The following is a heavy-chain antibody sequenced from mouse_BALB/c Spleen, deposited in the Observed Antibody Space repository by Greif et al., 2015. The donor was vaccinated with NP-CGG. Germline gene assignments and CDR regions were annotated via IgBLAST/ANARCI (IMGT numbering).Heavy chain of an antibody. CDR1: GYTFTDYA. V-gene: IGHV1S137*01. D-gene: IGHD1-1*01. J-gene: IGHJ4*01. CDR2: ISTYYGEA. Sequence: VQLQQSGAELVRPGVSVKISCKGSGYTFTDYAMHWVKQSHAKSLEWIGVISTYYGEASYNQKFKGKATMTVDKSSSTAYMELARLTSEDSAIYYCARWSGSSPYYAMDYWGQGTSVTVSS. CDR3: ARWSGSSPYYAMDY.